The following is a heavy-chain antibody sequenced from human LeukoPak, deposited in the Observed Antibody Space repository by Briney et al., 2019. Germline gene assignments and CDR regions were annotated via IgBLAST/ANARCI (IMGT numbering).Heavy chain of an antibody. CDR3: ARDGIAESSGDWFDP. V-gene: IGHV3-21*06. CDR2: ISSSSSYI. Sequence: GGSLRLSCAASGFTFSSYSMNWVRQAPGKGLEWVSSISSSSSYIYYADSVKGRFTISRDNSKNTLHLQMNSLRAEDTAVYYCARDGIAESSGDWFDPWGQGTLVTVSS. J-gene: IGHJ5*02. CDR1: GFTFSSYS. D-gene: IGHD6-13*01.